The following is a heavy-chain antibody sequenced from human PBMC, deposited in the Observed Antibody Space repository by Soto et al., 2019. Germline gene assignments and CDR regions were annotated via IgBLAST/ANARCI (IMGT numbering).Heavy chain of an antibody. V-gene: IGHV1-2*04. Sequence: QVQLVQSGAEVKKPGASVKVSCKASGYTFTGYYMHWVRQAPGQGLEWMGWINPNSGGTNYAQKFQGWVTMTRDTSISTAYMELSRLRSDDTAVYYCARAGSPSSVGQSDHYDFWSGSPWERDYYYYYYMDVWGKGTTVTVSS. CDR2: INPNSGGT. D-gene: IGHD3-3*01. CDR3: ARAGSPSSVGQSDHYDFWSGSPWERDYYYYYYMDV. J-gene: IGHJ6*03. CDR1: GYTFTGYY.